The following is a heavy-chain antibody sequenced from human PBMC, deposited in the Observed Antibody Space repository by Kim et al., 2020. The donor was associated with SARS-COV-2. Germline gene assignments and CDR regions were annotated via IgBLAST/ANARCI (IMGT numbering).Heavy chain of an antibody. V-gene: IGHV3-7*01. CDR1: GFTFSIYW. CDR2: IKQDGSEK. J-gene: IGHJ4*02. CDR3: ARVESVAEDY. Sequence: GGSLRLSCAASGFTFSIYWMSWVRQAPGKGLEWVANIKQDGSEKYCVDSVKGRFTISRDKAKNSLYLQMNSLRAEDTAVYYCARVESVAEDYWGQGTLVTVSS. D-gene: IGHD6-19*01.